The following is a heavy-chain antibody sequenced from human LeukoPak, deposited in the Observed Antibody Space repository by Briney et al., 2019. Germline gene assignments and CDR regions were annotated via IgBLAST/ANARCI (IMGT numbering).Heavy chain of an antibody. D-gene: IGHD1-26*01. CDR3: AKGRRVGASKYYFDY. J-gene: IGHJ4*02. CDR2: IRYDGSNK. CDR1: GFTFNNYV. V-gene: IGHV3-30*02. Sequence: GGSLRLSCAASGFTFNNYVMYWVRQAPGKGLEWVAFIRYDGSNKYYADSVKGRFTIVRDSSKNMLYLQMNSLRAEDTAVYYCAKGRRVGASKYYFDYWGQGTLVTVSS.